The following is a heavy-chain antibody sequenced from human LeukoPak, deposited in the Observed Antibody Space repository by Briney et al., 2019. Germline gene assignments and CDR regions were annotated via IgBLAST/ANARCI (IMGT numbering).Heavy chain of an antibody. CDR1: GFTFGDYA. CDR3: ARGGGTYYYDSSGQDFGC. V-gene: IGHV3-49*04. CDR2: IRSKAYGGTT. J-gene: IGHJ4*02. D-gene: IGHD3-22*01. Sequence: GGPLRLSCTASGFTFGDYAMSWVRQAPGKGLEWVGFIRSKAYGGTTEYAESVKGRFTISRDDSKNIAYLQMNSLKTEDTAVYYCARGGGTYYYDSSGQDFGCWGQGTLVTVSS.